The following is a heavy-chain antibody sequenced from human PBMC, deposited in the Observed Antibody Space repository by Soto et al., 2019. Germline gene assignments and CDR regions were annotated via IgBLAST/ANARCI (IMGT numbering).Heavy chain of an antibody. CDR2: IIPIFGTA. CDR1: GGTFSSYA. V-gene: IGHV1-69*12. D-gene: IGHD6-13*01. J-gene: IGHJ6*02. Sequence: QVQLVQSGAAVKKPGSSVKVSCKASGGTFSSYAISWVRQAPGQGLEWMGGIIPIFGTANYAQKFQGRVTVTADESTSTAYMELSSLRSEDTAVYYCARDAYIAAAGTGYYYGMDVWGQGTTVTVSS. CDR3: ARDAYIAAAGTGYYYGMDV.